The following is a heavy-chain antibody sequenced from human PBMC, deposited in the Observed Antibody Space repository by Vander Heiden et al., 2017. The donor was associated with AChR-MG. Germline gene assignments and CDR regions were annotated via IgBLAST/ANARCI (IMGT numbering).Heavy chain of an antibody. CDR3: ARGRENCSGGSCYGGNWFDP. CDR1: GASITSGRYS. CDR2: MSTSGTT. J-gene: IGHJ5*02. D-gene: IGHD2-15*01. V-gene: IGHV4-61*02. Sequence: QVQLQESAPGLRKPPQPLPLPPPVPGASITSGRYSGPWIRQPAGKGLEWIGRMSTSGTTNYNPSLKGRVTISVDTSKNQFSLKLSSVTAADTAVYYCARGRENCSGGSCYGGNWFDPWGQGTLVTVSS.